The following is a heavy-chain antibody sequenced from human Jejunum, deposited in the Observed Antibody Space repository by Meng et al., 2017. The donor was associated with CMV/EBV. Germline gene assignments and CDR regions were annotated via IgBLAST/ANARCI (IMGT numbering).Heavy chain of an antibody. CDR1: GFTVRSSW. D-gene: IGHD2-21*02. J-gene: IGHJ4*02. Sequence: SGFTVRSSWVHWVRQAPGKGLVWVSQINSDGSDTKYADSVKGRFTISRDNAKNTLYLQVNSLRAEDTAVYYCARGTTGGHYYFDYWGQGNLVTVSS. V-gene: IGHV3-74*03. CDR3: ARGTTGGHYYFDY. CDR2: INSDGSDT.